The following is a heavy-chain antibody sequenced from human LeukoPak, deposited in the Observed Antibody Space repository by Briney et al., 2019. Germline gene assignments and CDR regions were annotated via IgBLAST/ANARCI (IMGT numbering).Heavy chain of an antibody. CDR3: ARDGGLLPDN. V-gene: IGHV3-74*01. D-gene: IGHD2-21*02. CDR1: GFPFSTYW. J-gene: IGHJ4*02. CDR2: ISPDGSSR. Sequence: GGSLRLSCAASGFPFSTYWMHWVRQPPGRGLMWVSRISPDGSSRSYADSVKGRFIISRDNAKNTLSLQMNSLTAADTAVHYCARDGGLLPDNWGKGTLVTVSS.